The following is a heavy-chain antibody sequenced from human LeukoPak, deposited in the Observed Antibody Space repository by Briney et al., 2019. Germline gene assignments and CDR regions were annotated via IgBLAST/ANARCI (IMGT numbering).Heavy chain of an antibody. V-gene: IGHV3-66*01. CDR3: ARGGITDYGDYSSFDY. Sequence: GGSLRLSCVASGFSVSNYYMSWVRQAPGKGLEWVSVISTGGGTSYTDSVKGRFTFSRDNSKNTLFLQMNSLRAEDTGVYYCARGGITDYGDYSSFDYWGQGTLLTVSS. D-gene: IGHD4-17*01. CDR1: GFSVSNYY. J-gene: IGHJ4*02. CDR2: ISTGGGT.